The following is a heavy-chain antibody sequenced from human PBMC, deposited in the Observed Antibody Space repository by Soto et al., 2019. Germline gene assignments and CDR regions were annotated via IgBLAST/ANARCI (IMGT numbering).Heavy chain of an antibody. D-gene: IGHD4-17*01. CDR3: AREEDYGDFRIDY. V-gene: IGHV1-46*03. J-gene: IGHJ4*02. CDR2: INPTGGST. CDR1: GYTFTSYY. Sequence: QVQLVQSGAEVKKPGASVKVSCKASGYTFTSYYMVWVRQAPGQGLEWMGIINPTGGSTTYAQKLQSRVTMTRDTSTSTVYMELSSLRSENTAVYYCAREEDYGDFRIDYWGQGTLVTVSS.